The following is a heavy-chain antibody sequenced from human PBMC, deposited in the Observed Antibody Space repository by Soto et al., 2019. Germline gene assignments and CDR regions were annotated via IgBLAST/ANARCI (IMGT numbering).Heavy chain of an antibody. Sequence: GASVKVSCKASGYTFTSYDINWVRQATGQGLEWMGWMNPNSGNTGYAQKFQGRVTMTRNTSISTAYMELSSLRSEDTAVYYCASTAGDSSGYYYSYYYYGMDVWGQGTTVTVSS. J-gene: IGHJ6*02. CDR2: MNPNSGNT. V-gene: IGHV1-8*01. D-gene: IGHD3-22*01. CDR3: ASTAGDSSGYYYSYYYYGMDV. CDR1: GYTFTSYD.